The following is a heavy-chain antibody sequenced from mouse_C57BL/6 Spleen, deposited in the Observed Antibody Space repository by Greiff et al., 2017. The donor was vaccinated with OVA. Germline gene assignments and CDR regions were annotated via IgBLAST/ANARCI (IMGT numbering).Heavy chain of an antibody. V-gene: IGHV1-54*01. CDR3: AREGYYGNYAFFDY. J-gene: IGHJ2*01. CDR1: GYAFTNYL. D-gene: IGHD2-1*01. Sequence: QVPLKESGAELVRPGTSVKVSCKASGYAFTNYLIEWVKQRPGQGLEWIGVINPGSGGTNYNEKFKGKATLTADKSSSTAYMQLSSLPSEDSAVYFCAREGYYGNYAFFDYWGQGTTLTVSS. CDR2: INPGSGGT.